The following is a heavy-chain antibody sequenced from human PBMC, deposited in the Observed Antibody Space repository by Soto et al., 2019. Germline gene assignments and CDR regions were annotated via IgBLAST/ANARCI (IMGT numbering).Heavy chain of an antibody. CDR2: ISSSGSPI. Sequence: EVKLVESGGGLLQPGGSLRLSCAASGFTFSTFEMIWVRQAPGKGLEWVSYISSSGSPIYYADSVKGRFTISRDNAKNSVFLQMNSLRAEDTGIYYCARPQNTSTYHYVSVDAFDIWGQGTMVTVSS. V-gene: IGHV3-48*03. J-gene: IGHJ3*02. CDR3: ARPQNTSTYHYVSVDAFDI. D-gene: IGHD3-22*01. CDR1: GFTFSTFE.